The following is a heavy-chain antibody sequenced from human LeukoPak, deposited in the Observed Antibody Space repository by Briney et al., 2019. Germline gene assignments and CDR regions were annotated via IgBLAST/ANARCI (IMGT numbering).Heavy chain of an antibody. D-gene: IGHD3-16*02. V-gene: IGHV4-4*07. CDR2: IYTSGST. CDR3: ARDPSPLSLGELSP. CDR1: GGSISSYY. Sequence: SETLSLTCTVSGGSISSYYWSWIRQPAGKGLEWIGRIYTSGSTNYNPSLKSRVTMLVDTSKNQFSLKLSSVTAADTAVYYCARDPSPLSLGELSPWGQGTLVTVSS. J-gene: IGHJ5*02.